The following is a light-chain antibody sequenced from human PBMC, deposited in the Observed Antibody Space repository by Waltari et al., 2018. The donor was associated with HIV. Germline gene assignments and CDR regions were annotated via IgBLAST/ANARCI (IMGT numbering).Light chain of an antibody. CDR1: FSNVGSHT. CDR2: TTN. CDR3: ASWDANLNGIV. Sequence: QSILTQPPSTSGTPGQRVTISCSGSFSNVGSHTVNWFQHLPGPSPKLLIYTTNQRPSGVPDRFSGSKSGTSASLAISGLQSEDEAVYYCASWDANLNGIVFGGGTKLAVL. V-gene: IGLV1-44*01. J-gene: IGLJ3*02.